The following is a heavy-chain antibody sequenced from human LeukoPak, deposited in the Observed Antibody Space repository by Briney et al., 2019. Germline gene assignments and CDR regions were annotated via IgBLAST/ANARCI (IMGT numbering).Heavy chain of an antibody. Sequence: SVKVSCTASGGTFSSYVISWVRQAPGQGLEWMGGIIPIFGTRNYAQKFQGRVTITADESTSTVYMEMSSLRSEDTAVYYCASDLGSGSSSMDVWGKGTTVTISS. CDR3: ASDLGSGSSSMDV. J-gene: IGHJ6*03. CDR1: GGTFSSYV. V-gene: IGHV1-69*13. D-gene: IGHD3-10*01. CDR2: IIPIFGTR.